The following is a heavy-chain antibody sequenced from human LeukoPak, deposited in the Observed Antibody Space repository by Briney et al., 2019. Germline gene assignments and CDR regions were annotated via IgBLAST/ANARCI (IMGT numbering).Heavy chain of an antibody. D-gene: IGHD1-1*01. CDR2: INHSGST. CDR3: ARDNGGPVDY. J-gene: IGHJ4*02. CDR1: GGSFSGYY. V-gene: IGHV4-34*01. Sequence: PSETLSLTCAVYGGSFSGYYWSWIRQPPGKGLEWIGEINHSGSTNYNPSLKSRVTISLDTSKNQFSLTLSSVTAADTAVYYCARDNGGPVDYWGQGTLVTVSS.